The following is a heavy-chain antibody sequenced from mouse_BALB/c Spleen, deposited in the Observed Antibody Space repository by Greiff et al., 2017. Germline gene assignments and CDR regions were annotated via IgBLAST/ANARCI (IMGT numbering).Heavy chain of an antibody. J-gene: IGHJ3*01. V-gene: IGHV1-54*01. Sequence: QVQLQQSGAELVRPGTSVKVSCKASGYAFTNYLIEWVKQRPGQGLEWIGVINPGSGGTNYNEKFKGKATLTADKSSSTAYMQLSSLTSDDSAVYFCARKGGGGGPFAYWGPRNLVNVSA. CDR3: ARKGGGGGPFAY. CDR1: GYAFTNYL. CDR2: INPGSGGT.